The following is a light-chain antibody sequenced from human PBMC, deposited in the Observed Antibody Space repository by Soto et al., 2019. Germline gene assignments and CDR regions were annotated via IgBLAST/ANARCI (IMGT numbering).Light chain of an antibody. J-gene: IGLJ2*01. V-gene: IGLV2-14*01. CDR1: SSDVGAYDY. CDR3: SSYTRKSALV. Sequence: QSVLTQPASMSGSPGQSITITCTGTSSDVGAYDYVSWYQHHPGKVPRLIIYEVTKRPSGVSHRFSGSKSGNTASLTISGLQADDEAEYYCSSYTRKSALVFGGGTKVTVL. CDR2: EVT.